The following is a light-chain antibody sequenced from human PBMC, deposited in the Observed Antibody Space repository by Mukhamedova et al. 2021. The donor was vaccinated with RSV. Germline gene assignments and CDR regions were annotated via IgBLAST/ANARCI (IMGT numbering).Light chain of an antibody. Sequence: GDRVTITCRASQSISRYLNWYLQKPGKAPKVLIYAASTLESGVPSRFSGSGAGTLFTLTISSLQPEDFATYYCQQTYSSLLTFG. V-gene: IGKV1-39*01. J-gene: IGKJ4*01. CDR3: QQTYSSLLT. CDR1: QSISRY. CDR2: AAS.